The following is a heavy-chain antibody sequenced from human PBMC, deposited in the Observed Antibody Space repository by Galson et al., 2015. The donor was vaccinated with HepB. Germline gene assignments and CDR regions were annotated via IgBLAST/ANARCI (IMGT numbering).Heavy chain of an antibody. J-gene: IGHJ4*02. Sequence: SLRLSCAASGFNFSTNWMHWVRQGPGKGLVWVSRINVDGSSTDYAESVKGRFTISRDNAKSTVYLQMDNLRAEDTAVYYCRVLLKSWGQGILVTVSS. CDR2: INVDGSST. V-gene: IGHV3-74*01. CDR3: RVLLKS. D-gene: IGHD3-3*01. CDR1: GFNFSTNW.